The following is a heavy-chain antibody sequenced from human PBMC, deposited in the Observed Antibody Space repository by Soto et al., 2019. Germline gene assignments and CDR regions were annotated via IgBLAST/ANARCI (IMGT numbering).Heavy chain of an antibody. V-gene: IGHV4-4*07. CDR1: GGSISSYY. D-gene: IGHD3-16*02. CDR2: IYTSGST. CDR3: ARDFNDYVWGSYRPYYYYGMDV. Sequence: SETLSLTCTVSGGSISSYYWSWIRQPAGEGLEWIGRIYTSGSTNYNPALKSRVTMSVDTSKNQFSLKLSSVTAADTAVYYCARDFNDYVWGSYRPYYYYGMDVWGQGTTVTVSS. J-gene: IGHJ6*02.